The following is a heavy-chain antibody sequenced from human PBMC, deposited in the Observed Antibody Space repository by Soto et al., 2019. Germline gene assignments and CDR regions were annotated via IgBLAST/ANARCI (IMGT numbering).Heavy chain of an antibody. V-gene: IGHV3-48*04. CDR1: GFTLSGYS. CDR3: ARAPRLLDTNRHYYYYYYYMDV. D-gene: IGHD6-25*01. CDR2: TSGEDRSII. Sequence: GGSLRLSCAASGFTLSGYSMQWVRQAPGKGADWVSYTSGEDRSIIFYAASVKGRFTVSRDDAKNSLYLQMNSLRAEDTAVYYCARAPRLLDTNRHYYYYYYYMDVWGKGTTVTVSS. J-gene: IGHJ6*03.